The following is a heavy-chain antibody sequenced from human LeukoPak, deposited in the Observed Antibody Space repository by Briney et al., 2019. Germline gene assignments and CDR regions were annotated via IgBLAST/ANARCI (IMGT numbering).Heavy chain of an antibody. CDR3: ARGPMTPALDV. D-gene: IGHD4-17*01. CDR2: IIPILDIA. J-gene: IGHJ6*02. Sequence: SVKVSRKASGGSFSSFSINWVRQAPAQGLEWMGRIIPILDIANYAQRFQGRVTITANKSTNTAYMELSSLRSEDTAVYYCARGPMTPALDVWGQGTTVTVSS. CDR1: GGSFSSFS. V-gene: IGHV1-69*04.